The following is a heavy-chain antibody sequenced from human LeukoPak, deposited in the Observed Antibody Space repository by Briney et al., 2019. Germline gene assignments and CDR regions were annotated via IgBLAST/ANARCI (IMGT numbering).Heavy chain of an antibody. CDR2: VDPEDGET. CDR3: ATRVWDFWSGYYTGGGY. D-gene: IGHD3-3*01. CDR1: GYTFTDYY. Sequence: ASVKVSCKASGYTFTDYYMHWVQQAPGKGLEWMGRVDPEDGETIYAEKFQGRVTITADTSTDTAYMELSSLRSEDTAVYYCATRVWDFWSGYYTGGGYWGQGTLVTVSS. V-gene: IGHV1-69-2*01. J-gene: IGHJ4*02.